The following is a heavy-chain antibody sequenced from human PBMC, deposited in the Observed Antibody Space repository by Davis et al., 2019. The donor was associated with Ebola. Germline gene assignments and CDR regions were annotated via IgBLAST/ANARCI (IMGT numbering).Heavy chain of an antibody. J-gene: IGHJ4*02. CDR2: IYYSGST. CDR1: GGSISSYY. CDR3: ARWESSGSFYYFDY. D-gene: IGHD6-19*01. Sequence: PSETLSLTCTVSGGSISSYYWSWIRQPPGKGLEWIGYIYYSGSTNYNPSLKSRVTISVDTSKNQFSLKLSSVTAADTAVYYCARWESSGSFYYFDYWGQGTLVTVSS. V-gene: IGHV4-59*12.